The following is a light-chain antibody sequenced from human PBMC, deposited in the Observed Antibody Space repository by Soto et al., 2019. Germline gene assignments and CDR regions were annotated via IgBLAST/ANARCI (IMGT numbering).Light chain of an antibody. CDR2: HAS. Sequence: EIVLTQSPGTLSLSPGERATLSCRASQSVNIFLAWFQQKPGQAPRLLIFHASNRATGVPDRFSGSGSGTDFTLIITRLEPEDSAVYYCHHYVGSPWAFGQGTRVEIK. CDR1: QSVNIF. V-gene: IGKV3-20*01. CDR3: HHYVGSPWA. J-gene: IGKJ1*01.